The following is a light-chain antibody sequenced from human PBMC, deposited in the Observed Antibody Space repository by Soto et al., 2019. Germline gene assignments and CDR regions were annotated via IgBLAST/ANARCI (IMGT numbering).Light chain of an antibody. CDR3: QQRSNWPS. Sequence: EIVLTQSPATLSLSPGERATLSCRASQSVSSYLAWYQQKPGQAPRLLIYDASNRATGIPARFSGSGSGTDFTLTISGLEPEDFEVYYCQQRSNWPSFGQGTQLEIK. J-gene: IGKJ5*01. CDR1: QSVSSY. V-gene: IGKV3-11*01. CDR2: DAS.